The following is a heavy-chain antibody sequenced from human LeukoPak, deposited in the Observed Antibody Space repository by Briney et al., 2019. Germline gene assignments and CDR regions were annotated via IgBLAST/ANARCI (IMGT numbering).Heavy chain of an antibody. J-gene: IGHJ5*02. Sequence: PGGSLRLSCAASGFRFSNYEMDWVRQAPGKGLEWVSYISIGGDTRHCADSVKGRFTISRDNAKNSVYLQMNSLRAEDTAVYFCASLWELTMAWGQGTLVTVSS. CDR3: ASLWELTMA. CDR2: ISIGGDTR. CDR1: GFRFSNYE. D-gene: IGHD3-16*01. V-gene: IGHV3-48*03.